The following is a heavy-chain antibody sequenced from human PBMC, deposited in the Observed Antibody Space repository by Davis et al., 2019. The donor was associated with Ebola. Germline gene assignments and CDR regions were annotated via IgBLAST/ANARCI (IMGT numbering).Heavy chain of an antibody. D-gene: IGHD1-26*01. J-gene: IGHJ4*02. V-gene: IGHV1-46*01. CDR1: GYTFTSYY. CDR3: ARGGGSSKRTMGY. CDR2: INPSGGST. Sequence: AASVKVSCKASGYTFTSYYMHWVRQAPGQGLEWMGIINPSGGSTSYAQKFQGRVTMTTDTSTSTAYMELRSLRSDDTAVYYCARGGGSSKRTMGYWGQGTLVTVSS.